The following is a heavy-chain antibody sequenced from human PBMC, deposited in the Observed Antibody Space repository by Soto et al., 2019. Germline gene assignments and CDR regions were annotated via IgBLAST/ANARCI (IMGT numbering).Heavy chain of an antibody. J-gene: IGHJ4*02. CDR3: AKASPLNIAAPYYFDY. Sequence: GGSLRLSCAASGFTFSSYAMSWVRQAPEKGLEWVSVISGSGDSAYYADSVKGRFTISRDNSKNTLYLQMNSLRAEDTAVYYCAKASPLNIAAPYYFDYWGQGTLVTVSS. D-gene: IGHD6-13*01. CDR2: ISGSGDSA. CDR1: GFTFSSYA. V-gene: IGHV3-23*01.